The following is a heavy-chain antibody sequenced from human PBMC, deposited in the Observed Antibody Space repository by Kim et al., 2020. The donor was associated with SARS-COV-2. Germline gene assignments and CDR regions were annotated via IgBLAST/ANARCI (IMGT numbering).Heavy chain of an antibody. CDR3: ARRKGVRFLEWSSYFDY. CDR2: INHSGST. Sequence: SETLSLTCAVYGGSFSGYYWSWIRQPPGKGLEWIGEINHSGSTNYNPSLKSRVTISVDTSKNQFSLKLSSVTAADTAVYYCARRKGVRFLEWSSYFDYWGQGTLVTVSS. J-gene: IGHJ4*02. D-gene: IGHD3-3*01. CDR1: GGSFSGYY. V-gene: IGHV4-34*01.